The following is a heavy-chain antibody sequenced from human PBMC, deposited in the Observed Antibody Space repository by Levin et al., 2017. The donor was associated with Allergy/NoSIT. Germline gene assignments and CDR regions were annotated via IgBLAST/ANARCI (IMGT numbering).Heavy chain of an antibody. Sequence: GGSLRLSCAASGFTFSSYGMHWVRQAPGKGLEWAAVISYDGSNKYYADSVKGRFTISRDNSKNTLFLQMNSLRTEDTAVYYCARDFLFSGSQYGMDVWGQGTTVTVSS. J-gene: IGHJ6*02. CDR3: ARDFLFSGSQYGMDV. CDR1: GFTFSSYG. V-gene: IGHV3-30*03. CDR2: ISYDGSNK. D-gene: IGHD1-26*01.